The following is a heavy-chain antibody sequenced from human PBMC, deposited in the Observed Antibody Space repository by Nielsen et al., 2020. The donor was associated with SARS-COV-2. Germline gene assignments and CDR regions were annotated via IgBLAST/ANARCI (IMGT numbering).Heavy chain of an antibody. V-gene: IGHV1-3*01. CDR1: GYTFTSYA. J-gene: IGHJ5*02. CDR2: INAGNGNT. Sequence: ASVKVSCKASGYTFTSYAMHWVRQAPGQRLEWMGWINAGNGNTKYSQKFQGRVTITRDTSASTAYMELSSLRSDDTAVYYCARDPRAFGYYDSSGYYFNWFDPWGQGTLVTVSS. CDR3: ARDPRAFGYYDSSGYYFNWFDP. D-gene: IGHD3-22*01.